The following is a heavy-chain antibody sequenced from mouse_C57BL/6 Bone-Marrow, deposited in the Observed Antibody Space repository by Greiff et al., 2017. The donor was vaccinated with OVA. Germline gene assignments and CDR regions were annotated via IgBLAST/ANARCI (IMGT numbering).Heavy chain of an antibody. CDR2: IWTGGGT. J-gene: IGHJ3*01. V-gene: IGHV2-9-1*01. CDR1: GFSLTSYA. CDR3: ARDGYYFAY. Sequence: VQLQESGPGLVAPSQSLSISCTASGFSLTSYAISWVRQPPGKGLEWLGVIWTGGGTNYNSALNSRLSISKDNTNSQVFLKMNSLQTDDTARYYCARDGYYFAYWGQGTLVTVSA. D-gene: IGHD2-3*01.